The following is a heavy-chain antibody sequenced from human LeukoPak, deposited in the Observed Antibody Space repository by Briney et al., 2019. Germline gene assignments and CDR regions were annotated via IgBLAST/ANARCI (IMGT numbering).Heavy chain of an antibody. Sequence: GGSLRLSCAASGFTFSNYGMHWVRQAPGKGLEWVAFIRYDGSNKYYADSVKGRFTISRDNAKNSLYLQMNSLRAEDTAVYYCVRVDSSGYGLHWGLDYWGQGTLVTVSS. CDR3: VRVDSSGYGLHWGLDY. CDR2: IRYDGSNK. V-gene: IGHV3-30*02. J-gene: IGHJ4*02. D-gene: IGHD3-22*01. CDR1: GFTFSNYG.